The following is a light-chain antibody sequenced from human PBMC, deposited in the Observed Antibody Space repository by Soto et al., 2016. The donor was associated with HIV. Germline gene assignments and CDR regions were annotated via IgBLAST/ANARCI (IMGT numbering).Light chain of an antibody. CDR1: QGISNY. CDR2: AAS. CDR3: QKYNSAPLT. V-gene: IGKV1-27*01. J-gene: IGKJ4*01. Sequence: DIQMTHSPSSLSASVGDRVTITCRASQGISNYLAWYEQKPGKVPKLLIYAASTLRPGVPSRFSGSGYGTDFTLTISSLQPEDVATYYCQKYNSAPLTFGGGTKVE.